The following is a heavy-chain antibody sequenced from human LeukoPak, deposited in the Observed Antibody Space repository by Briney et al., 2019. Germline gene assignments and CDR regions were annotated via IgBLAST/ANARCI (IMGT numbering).Heavy chain of an antibody. D-gene: IGHD2-2*01. CDR3: ASGDIVVVPAAGKSYYYYYGMDV. CDR2: FYYSGST. J-gene: IGHJ6*02. CDR1: GGSLSSVSYH. Sequence: PSETLSLTCTVSGGSLSSVSYHWSWIRQPPGKGLEWIGYFYYSGSTNYNPSLKSRVTISVDTSKNQFYLKLSSVTAADTAVYYCASGDIVVVPAAGKSYYYYYGMDVWGQGTTVTVSS. V-gene: IGHV4-61*01.